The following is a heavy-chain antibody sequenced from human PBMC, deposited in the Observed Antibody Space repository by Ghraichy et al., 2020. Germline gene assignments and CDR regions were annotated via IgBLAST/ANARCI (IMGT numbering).Heavy chain of an antibody. CDR3: ARLGLGHSMDV. V-gene: IGHV4-59*08. D-gene: IGHD5/OR15-5a*01. CDR1: GDSINTDY. J-gene: IGHJ6*03. CDR2: DFYYASA. Sequence: SETLSLTCTVSGDSINTDYWSWIRQSPGKGLEWLGYDFYYASAKYNPSLESRATISIDTSKNQFSLRLRSVTAADTAAYYCARLGLGHSMDVWGKGTTVIVS.